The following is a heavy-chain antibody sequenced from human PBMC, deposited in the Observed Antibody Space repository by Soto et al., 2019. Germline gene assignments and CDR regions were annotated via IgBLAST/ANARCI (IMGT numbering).Heavy chain of an antibody. CDR3: TRDGTITFGGVLVPNWFDP. J-gene: IGHJ5*02. V-gene: IGHV3-15*01. D-gene: IGHD3-16*02. CDR1: GFTFINAW. CDR2: IKSKTAGGTT. Sequence: EVQLVESGGGLVKPGGSLRLSCAASGFTFINAWMSWVRQAPGKGLEWVGRIKSKTAGGTTDYAAPVKGRFTISRDDSKNTLYLQMNSLKPEYTAVYYCTRDGTITFGGVLVPNWFDPWGQGTLVTVSS.